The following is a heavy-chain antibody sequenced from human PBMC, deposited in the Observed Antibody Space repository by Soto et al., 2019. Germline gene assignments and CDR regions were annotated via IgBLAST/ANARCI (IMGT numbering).Heavy chain of an antibody. V-gene: IGHV1-69*01. CDR1: GGTFSSYA. D-gene: IGHD6-6*01. CDR2: IIPIFGTA. J-gene: IGHJ5*02. Sequence: QVQLVQSGAEVKKPGSSVQVSCKASGGTFSSYAISWVRQVPGQGLEWMGGIIPIFGTANYAQKFQGRVTITADESTSTANMELSSLSSEDTAVYYCARAGSSPSTESWFDPWGQGTLVTVSS. CDR3: ARAGSSPSTESWFDP.